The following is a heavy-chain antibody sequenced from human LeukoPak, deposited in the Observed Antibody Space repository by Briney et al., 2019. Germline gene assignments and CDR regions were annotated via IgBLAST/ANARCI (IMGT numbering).Heavy chain of an antibody. Sequence: GGSLRLSCAASGFTFSNYAMHWVRLAPGKGLEWVAVISYDGSKKDYADSVKGRFTISRDNSKNTLYLQMNSLRAEDTAVYYCARVSASNYYYYYMDVWGKGTTVTISS. CDR2: ISYDGSKK. CDR1: GFTFSNYA. D-gene: IGHD3-16*02. J-gene: IGHJ6*03. V-gene: IGHV3-30*14. CDR3: ARVSASNYYYYYMDV.